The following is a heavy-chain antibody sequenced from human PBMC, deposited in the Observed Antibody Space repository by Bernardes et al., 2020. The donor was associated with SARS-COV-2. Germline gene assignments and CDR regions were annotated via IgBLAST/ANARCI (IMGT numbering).Heavy chain of an antibody. Sequence: SETLSLTCTVSGDSIRWSSYFWSWIRQPPGKGLQWIGSVYSSGTTYYNPSLKSRVTISVDTSKNQFSLRLSSVTASDTAVYYCAGALNHNVPNLYAYDATDVWGQGTTVTV. CDR1: GDSIRWSSYF. J-gene: IGHJ6*02. CDR3: AGALNHNVPNLYAYDATDV. V-gene: IGHV4-39*01. D-gene: IGHD1-20*01. CDR2: VYSSGTT.